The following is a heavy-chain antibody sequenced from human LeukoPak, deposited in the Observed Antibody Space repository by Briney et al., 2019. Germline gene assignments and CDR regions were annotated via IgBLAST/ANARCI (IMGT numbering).Heavy chain of an antibody. CDR3: ARISSGWNFDY. CDR2: IKQDGSEK. V-gene: IGHV3-7*03. Sequence: GGSLRLSCAASGFTFTIYWMGWVRQAPGKGLEWVANIKQDGSEKYYVDSVKGRFTISRDNAKNSLYLQMNSLRAEDTAVYYCARISSGWNFDYWGQGTLVTVSS. J-gene: IGHJ4*02. D-gene: IGHD6-19*01. CDR1: GFTFTIYW.